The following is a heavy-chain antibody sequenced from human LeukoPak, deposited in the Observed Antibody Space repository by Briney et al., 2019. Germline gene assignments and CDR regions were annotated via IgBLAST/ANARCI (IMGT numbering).Heavy chain of an antibody. D-gene: IGHD3-10*01. J-gene: IGHJ3*02. CDR1: GFTFNDYY. V-gene: IGHV3-11*01. CDR2: ISSSGSTI. Sequence: PGGSLRLSCAASGFTFNDYYMSWIRQAPGKGLEWVSYISSSGSTIYYADSVKGRFTISRDNAKNSLYLQMNSLRAEDTAIYYCAKDLWWFGEFPNAFENWGQGTMVTGSS. CDR3: AKDLWWFGEFPNAFEN.